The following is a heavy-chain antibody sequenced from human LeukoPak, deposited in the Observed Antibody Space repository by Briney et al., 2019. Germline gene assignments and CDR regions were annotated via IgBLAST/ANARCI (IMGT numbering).Heavy chain of an antibody. J-gene: IGHJ4*02. CDR1: GFTFSSYA. CDR2: ISGSGGST. Sequence: GGSLRLSCAASGFTFSSYAMSWVRQAPGRGLEWVSAISGSGGSTYYADSAKGRFTISRDNSKNTLYLQMNSLRAEDTAVYYCARVERLVLGHFDYWGQGTLVTVSS. CDR3: ARVERLVLGHFDY. V-gene: IGHV3-23*01. D-gene: IGHD6-13*01.